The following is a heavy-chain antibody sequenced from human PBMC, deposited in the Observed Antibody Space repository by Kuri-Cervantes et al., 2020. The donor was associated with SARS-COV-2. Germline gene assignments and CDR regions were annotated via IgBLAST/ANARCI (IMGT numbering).Heavy chain of an antibody. V-gene: IGHV3-30-3*01. CDR2: ISYDGSNK. CDR1: GFTFSSYA. Sequence: GGSLRLSCAASGFTFSSYAMHWVRQAPGKRLEWVAVISYDGSNKYYADSVKGRFTISRDNSKNTLYLQMNILRAEDTAVYYCASSPVAAPFGAFDIWGQGTMVTVSS. D-gene: IGHD6-19*01. CDR3: ASSPVAAPFGAFDI. J-gene: IGHJ3*02.